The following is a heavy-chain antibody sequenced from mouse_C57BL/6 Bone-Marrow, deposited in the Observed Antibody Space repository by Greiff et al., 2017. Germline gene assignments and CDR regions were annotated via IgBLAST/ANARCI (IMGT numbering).Heavy chain of an antibody. V-gene: IGHV1-55*01. CDR1: GYTFTSYW. J-gene: IGHJ3*01. D-gene: IGHD2-13*01. CDR3: ARSNDYVILP. Sequence: QVQLQQPGAELVKPGASVKMSCKASGYTFTSYWIPWVKQRPGQGLEWIGDIYPGSGSTKYNEKFKGKATLTVDTSSSTAYMQLSSMTSEDSAVYYCARSNDYVILPWGQGTPLTVSA. CDR2: IYPGSGST.